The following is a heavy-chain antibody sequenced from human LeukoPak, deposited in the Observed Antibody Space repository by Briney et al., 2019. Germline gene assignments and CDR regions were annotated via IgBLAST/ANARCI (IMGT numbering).Heavy chain of an antibody. CDR3: ARSTISEHAFDI. J-gene: IGHJ3*02. D-gene: IGHD3-3*01. CDR2: IYYSGSA. CDR1: GGYISSYY. Sequence: SETLSLTCTVSGGYISSYYWSWIRQPPGKGLEWIGYIYYSGSANYNPSLKSRVTISVDTSKNQFSLKLSSVTAADTAVYYCARSTISEHAFDIWGQGTMVTVSS. V-gene: IGHV4-59*01.